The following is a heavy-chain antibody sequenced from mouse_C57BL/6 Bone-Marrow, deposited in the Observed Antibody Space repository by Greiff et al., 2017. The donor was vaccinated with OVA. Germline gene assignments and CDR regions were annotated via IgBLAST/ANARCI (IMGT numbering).Heavy chain of an antibody. CDR3: AIYYGSSYVFDY. Sequence: VQLQQPGAELVRPGSSVKLSCKASGYTFTSYWMHWVKQRPIQGLEWIGNIDPSDSETHYNQKFKDKATLTVDKSSSTAYMQLSSLTSEDSAVYYCAIYYGSSYVFDYWGQGTTLTVSS. CDR2: IDPSDSET. V-gene: IGHV1-52*01. J-gene: IGHJ2*01. D-gene: IGHD1-1*01. CDR1: GYTFTSYW.